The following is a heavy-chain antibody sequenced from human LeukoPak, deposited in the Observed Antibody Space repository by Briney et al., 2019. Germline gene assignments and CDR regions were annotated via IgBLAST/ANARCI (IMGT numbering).Heavy chain of an antibody. J-gene: IGHJ4*01. CDR2: ISSSSGSI. Sequence: GSPGHFCAASGFTFSSFSVNWVGLAPGKGLEWVSSISSSSGSIYYADSLKGRFTISRDNAKNSLYLQMDSLRAEDTAVYYCARDTTYCGGGCYSLTDYWGHGTLVTVSS. V-gene: IGHV3-21*01. D-gene: IGHD2-21*02. CDR1: GFTFSSFS. CDR3: ARDTTYCGGGCYSLTDY.